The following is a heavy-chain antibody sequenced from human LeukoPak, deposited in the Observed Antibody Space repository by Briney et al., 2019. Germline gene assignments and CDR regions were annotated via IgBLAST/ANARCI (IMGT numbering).Heavy chain of an antibody. CDR1: GYSFTSYW. Sequence: GESLKISCKGSGYSFTSYWIGWVRQMPGKGLEWMGIIYPGDSDTRYSPSFQGQVTISADKSISPAYLQWSSLKASDTAMYYCARAMGYYYDNLKEYYFDYWGQGTLVTVSS. V-gene: IGHV5-51*01. CDR2: IYPGDSDT. J-gene: IGHJ4*02. D-gene: IGHD3-22*01. CDR3: ARAMGYYYDNLKEYYFDY.